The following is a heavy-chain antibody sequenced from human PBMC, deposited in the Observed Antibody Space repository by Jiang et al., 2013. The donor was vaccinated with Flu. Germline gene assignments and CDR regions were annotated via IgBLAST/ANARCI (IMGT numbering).Heavy chain of an antibody. V-gene: IGHV4-59*01. D-gene: IGHD6-6*01. J-gene: IGHJ4*02. CDR3: ARGGTYSSSSGVFDY. CDR2: IYYSGST. Sequence: KGLEWIGYIYYSGSTNYNPSLKSRVTISVDTSKNQFSLKLSSVTAADTAVYYCARGGTYSSSSGVFDYWGQGTLVTVSS.